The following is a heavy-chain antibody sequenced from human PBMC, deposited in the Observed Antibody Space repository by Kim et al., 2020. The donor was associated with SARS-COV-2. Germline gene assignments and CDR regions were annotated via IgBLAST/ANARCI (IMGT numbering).Heavy chain of an antibody. CDR3: ARASRKQLWLTTFFPYSYYFTDV. Sequence: ASVKVSCKASVYTFSNYDINWVRQATGQGLEWVGWMNPNSGNTGYAQKFQGRVTMTRNTSTSTVYMELSSLRSEDAAVYYCARASRKQLWLTTFFPYSYYFTDVWGEGTVVTVSS. CDR1: VYTFSNYD. CDR2: MNPNSGNT. J-gene: IGHJ6*03. V-gene: IGHV1-8*02. D-gene: IGHD5-18*01.